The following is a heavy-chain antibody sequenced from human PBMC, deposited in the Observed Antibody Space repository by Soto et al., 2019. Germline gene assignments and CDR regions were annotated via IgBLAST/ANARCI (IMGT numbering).Heavy chain of an antibody. CDR2: ISSSSSYI. CDR3: ARGSSSLFFDY. J-gene: IGHJ4*02. CDR1: GFIFSSYS. D-gene: IGHD6-13*01. Sequence: EVQLVESGGGLVKPGGSLRLSCAASGFIFSSYSMNWVRQAPGKGLEWVSSISSSSSYIYYADSVKGRFTISRDNAKNSLYLQMNSLRAEDTAVYYCARGSSSLFFDYWGQGTLVTVSS. V-gene: IGHV3-21*01.